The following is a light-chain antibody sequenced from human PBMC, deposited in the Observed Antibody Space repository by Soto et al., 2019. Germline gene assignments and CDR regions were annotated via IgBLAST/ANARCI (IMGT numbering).Light chain of an antibody. Sequence: QSALTQPPSASGSPGQSVTISCTGTSNDIGGYKYVSWYQQHPGKAPQLMIYEVTKWPSGVPDRFSGSKSGNTASLTVSGLQAEDEADYYCSSYTGSANLVFGGGTQLTVL. V-gene: IGLV2-8*01. J-gene: IGLJ2*01. CDR3: SSYTGSANLV. CDR2: EVT. CDR1: SNDIGGYKY.